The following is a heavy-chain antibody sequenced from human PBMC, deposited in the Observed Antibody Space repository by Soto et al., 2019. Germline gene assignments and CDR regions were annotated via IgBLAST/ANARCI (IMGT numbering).Heavy chain of an antibody. CDR2: TYYRSKWYN. Sequence: QSQTLSLTCAISGDSVSSNSAAWNWIRQSPSRGLEWLGRTYYRSKWYNDYAVSVKSRITINPDTSQNQFSLQLNSVTPEETAVYYCARDRSEASYYDFWSGENWFDPWGQGTLVTVSS. CDR3: ARDRSEASYYDFWSGENWFDP. V-gene: IGHV6-1*01. J-gene: IGHJ5*02. D-gene: IGHD3-3*01. CDR1: GDSVSSNSAA.